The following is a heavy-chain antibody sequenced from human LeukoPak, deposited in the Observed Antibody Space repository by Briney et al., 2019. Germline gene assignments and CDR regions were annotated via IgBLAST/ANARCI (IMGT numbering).Heavy chain of an antibody. D-gene: IGHD3-10*01. CDR1: GDSISNYY. J-gene: IGHJ4*02. V-gene: IGHV4-4*07. Sequence: SETLSLTCTVSGDSISNYYWSWIRQAAGQGLEWNGRIYTSGSTNYNPSLKSRVTMSVDTSKNQFSLKLSSVTAADTAVYYCARVSLVRGAPDYYFDYWGQGTLVTVSS. CDR2: IYTSGST. CDR3: ARVSLVRGAPDYYFDY.